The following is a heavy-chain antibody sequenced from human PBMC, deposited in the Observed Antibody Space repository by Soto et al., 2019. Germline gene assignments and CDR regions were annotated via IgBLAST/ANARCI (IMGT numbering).Heavy chain of an antibody. J-gene: IGHJ4*02. D-gene: IGHD3-9*01. V-gene: IGHV3-23*01. CDR3: AKALYAMTGSYDS. CDR2: ITASGGRT. CDR1: GFTFSSYA. Sequence: PGGSLRLSCTATGFTFSSYAMTWVRQAPGRGLEGVSGITASGGRTFYADSVKGRFTISRDNSKNTLYLQMNGLRAEDTAVYYCAKALYAMTGSYDSWGQGTLVTVSS.